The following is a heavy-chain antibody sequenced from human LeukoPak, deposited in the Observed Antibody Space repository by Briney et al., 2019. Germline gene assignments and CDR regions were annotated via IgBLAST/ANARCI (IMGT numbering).Heavy chain of an antibody. V-gene: IGHV3-23*01. J-gene: IGHJ5*02. Sequence: GGSLRLSCAASGFTFSSYWMSWVRQAPGKGLEWVSAISNSGKSTYYADSVKGRFTISRDNSKNTLYLQMNSLRAEDTAIYYCAKDPGAYCGGACLNWFDPWGQGTLVTVSS. D-gene: IGHD2-21*02. CDR3: AKDPGAYCGGACLNWFDP. CDR2: ISNSGKST. CDR1: GFTFSSYW.